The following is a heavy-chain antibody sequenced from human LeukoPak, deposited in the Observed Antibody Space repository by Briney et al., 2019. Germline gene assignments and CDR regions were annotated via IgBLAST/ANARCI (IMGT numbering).Heavy chain of an antibody. CDR3: ARGGGYGVDV. D-gene: IGHD3-16*01. Sequence: QPGGSLRLSCAASGFTFTDFWMWWVRQAPGKGLEWVANIKRDGSEVYYVDSVKGRFTISRDNAKNSLYLQMNSLRAEDTAVYYCARGGGYGVDVWGQGTTVTVSS. J-gene: IGHJ6*02. V-gene: IGHV3-7*02. CDR1: GFTFTDFW. CDR2: IKRDGSEV.